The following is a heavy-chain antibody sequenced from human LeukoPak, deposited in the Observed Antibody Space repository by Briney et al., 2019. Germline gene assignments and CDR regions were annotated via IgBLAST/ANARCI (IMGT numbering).Heavy chain of an antibody. CDR1: AYTFSSYG. V-gene: IGHV1-18*01. CDR2: ITPYNGDS. Sequence: ASVKASCKASAYTFSSYGISWVRQAPGQGLEWMGWITPYNGDSNYAQKLQGRVTMTTDTSTSTAYMELRSLRSGDTAVYYCARVFGNYDILTGYPKGAFDIWGQGTVVTVSS. D-gene: IGHD3-9*01. J-gene: IGHJ3*02. CDR3: ARVFGNYDILTGYPKGAFDI.